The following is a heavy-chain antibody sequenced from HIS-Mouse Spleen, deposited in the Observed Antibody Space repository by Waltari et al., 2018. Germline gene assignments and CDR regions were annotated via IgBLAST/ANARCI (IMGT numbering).Heavy chain of an antibody. J-gene: IGHJ4*02. CDR3: ARDSGYNWNYFDY. V-gene: IGHV4-39*07. CDR2: IYYSGST. Sequence: QLQLQESGPGLVKPSETLSLTCTVSGGSISSSSYYWGWIRQPPGKGLEWIGSIYYSGSTYYNPSLKSRVTISVDTSKNQFSLKLSSVTAADTAVYYCARDSGYNWNYFDYWGQGTLVTVSS. CDR1: GGSISSSSYY. D-gene: IGHD1-20*01.